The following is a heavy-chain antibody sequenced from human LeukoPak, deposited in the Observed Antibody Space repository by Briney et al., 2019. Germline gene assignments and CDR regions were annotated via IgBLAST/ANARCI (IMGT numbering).Heavy chain of an antibody. CDR3: AKDTNYGDYDAFDI. J-gene: IGHJ3*02. D-gene: IGHD4-17*01. Sequence: PGRSLRLSCSASGFTFDDYAMHWVRQAPGKGLEWVSGISWNSGSIGYADSVKGRFTISRDNAKNSLYLQMNSLRAEDTALYYCAKDTNYGDYDAFDIWGQGTMVTVSS. V-gene: IGHV3-9*01. CDR2: ISWNSGSI. CDR1: GFTFDDYA.